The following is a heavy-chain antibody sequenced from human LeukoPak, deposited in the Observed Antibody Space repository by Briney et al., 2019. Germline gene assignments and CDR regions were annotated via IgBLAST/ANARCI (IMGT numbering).Heavy chain of an antibody. CDR3: ARSPRYPGP. J-gene: IGHJ3*01. CDR2: ISAYNGNT. D-gene: IGHD3-9*01. Sequence: GASVKVSCKASGYTFTSYGISWVRQAPGQGLEWMGWISAYNGNTNYAQKFQGRVTMTRDTSISTAYMELGRLSSDDTAVYYCARSPRYPGPWGQGTMVTVSS. CDR1: GYTFTSYG. V-gene: IGHV1-18*01.